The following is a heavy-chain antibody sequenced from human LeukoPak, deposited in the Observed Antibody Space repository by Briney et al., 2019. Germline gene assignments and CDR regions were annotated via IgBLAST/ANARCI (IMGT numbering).Heavy chain of an antibody. J-gene: IGHJ3*02. V-gene: IGHV4-59*01. CDR3: ARDFARNSGDYGNDGFDI. CDR1: GGSLNLSY. CDR2: ISYTGTT. Sequence: SETLSLTCTVSGGSLNLSYWSWIRQPPQKGLEWIGYISYTGTTYYNPSLKTRVTISLDTSKNHFSLNLGSATAADTAVYYCARDFARNSGDYGNDGFDIWGLGTMVTVSS. D-gene: IGHD4-17*01.